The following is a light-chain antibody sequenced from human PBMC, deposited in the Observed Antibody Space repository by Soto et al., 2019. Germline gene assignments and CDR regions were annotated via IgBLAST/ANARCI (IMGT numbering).Light chain of an antibody. CDR3: QQRSNWPVIT. J-gene: IGKJ5*01. CDR2: DAS. V-gene: IGKV3-11*01. Sequence: EIVLTQSPATLSLSPGERATLSCRASQSVSSYLAWYQQKPGQAPRLLIYDASNRATGIPARFSGSGSGTDFTLTISSLDPEDFAVYYCQQRSNWPVITFGQGTRLEIK. CDR1: QSVSSY.